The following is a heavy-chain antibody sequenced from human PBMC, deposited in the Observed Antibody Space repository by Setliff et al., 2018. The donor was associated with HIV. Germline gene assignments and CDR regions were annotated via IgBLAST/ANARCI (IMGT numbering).Heavy chain of an antibody. CDR2: IDSSGTT. J-gene: IGHJ5*02. Sequence: PSETLSLTCTISGGSFGVYRWSWIRQSAGRGLEWIGRIDSSGTTDYKPALKGRVAISVDTSRNQFSLRVTSVTAAYTAVYFCARDRHSSGLGSYGTWGPGILVTVSS. V-gene: IGHV4-4*07. CDR3: ARDRHSSGLGSYGT. D-gene: IGHD3-10*01. CDR1: GGSFGVYR.